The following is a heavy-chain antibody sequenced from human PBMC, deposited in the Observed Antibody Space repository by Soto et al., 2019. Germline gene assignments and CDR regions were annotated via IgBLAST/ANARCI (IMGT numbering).Heavy chain of an antibody. V-gene: IGHV1-2*02. CDR1: GYTFTGYY. D-gene: IGHD4-17*01. J-gene: IGHJ5*02. CDR3: ASDIYGDYNWFDP. CDR2: INPNSGCT. Sequence: QVQLVQSGAEVKKPGASVKVSCKASGYTFTGYYMHWVRQAPGQGLEWMGWINPNSGCTNYAQKFQGRVTMTRDTSISTAYMELSRLRSDDTAVYYCASDIYGDYNWFDPWGQGTLVTVSS.